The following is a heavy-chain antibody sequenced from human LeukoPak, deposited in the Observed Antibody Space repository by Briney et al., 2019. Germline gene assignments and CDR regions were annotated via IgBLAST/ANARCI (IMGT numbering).Heavy chain of an antibody. CDR3: ARESGSYRGPADY. Sequence: ASVKVSCKASGYTFTGYYMHWVRQAPGQGLEWMGWINPNSGGTNYAQKFQGRVTMTRDTSISTAYMELSRLRSDDMAVYYCARESGSYRGPADYWGQGTLVTVSS. V-gene: IGHV1-2*02. J-gene: IGHJ4*02. CDR2: INPNSGGT. D-gene: IGHD1-26*01. CDR1: GYTFTGYY.